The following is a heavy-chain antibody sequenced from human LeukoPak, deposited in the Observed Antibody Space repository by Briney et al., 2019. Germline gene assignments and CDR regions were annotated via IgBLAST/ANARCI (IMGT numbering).Heavy chain of an antibody. V-gene: IGHV3-7*01. CDR1: GFTFSREW. J-gene: IGHJ3*02. CDR3: SGGGAFDM. D-gene: IGHD6-25*01. Sequence: GSLRLSCAASGFTFSREWMSWVRQAPGKGLEWVANIKEDGSEKYYVDSVKGRFTISRDNAKNSLYLQMTSLSAEDTALYYCSGGGAFDMWGQGTMVTVSS. CDR2: IKEDGSEK.